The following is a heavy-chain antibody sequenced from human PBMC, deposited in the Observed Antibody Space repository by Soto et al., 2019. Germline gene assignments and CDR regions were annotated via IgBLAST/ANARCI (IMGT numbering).Heavy chain of an antibody. CDR1: GFTFSSYT. CDR2: INSGGRT. V-gene: IGHV3-23*01. J-gene: IGHJ4*02. Sequence: EVQLLESGGGLVQPGGSLRLSCAASGFTFSSYTMNWVRQAPGKGLEWVSGINSGGRTYYADAVKGGFTISRDDSKNTLYLQIISLRAEDTAVYYCANDLRPDGVWDFDYWGQGTLVTVSS. CDR3: ANDLRPDGVWDFDY. D-gene: IGHD4-17*01.